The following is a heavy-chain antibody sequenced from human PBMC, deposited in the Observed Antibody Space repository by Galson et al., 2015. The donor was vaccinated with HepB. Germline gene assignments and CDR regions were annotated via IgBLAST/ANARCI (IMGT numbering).Heavy chain of an antibody. CDR1: GYTFTNYY. CDR3: AREGIAEAKYFDY. V-gene: IGHV1-46*01. J-gene: IGHJ4*02. Sequence: SVKVSCKASGYTFTNYYIHWVRQAPGQVLEWMITINPSNGRTRSAQKFQGRVTVTRDTSTSTVYMELSSLRSEDTAVYYCAREGIAEAKYFDYWGQGTLVSVSS. CDR2: INPSNGRT. D-gene: IGHD6-13*01.